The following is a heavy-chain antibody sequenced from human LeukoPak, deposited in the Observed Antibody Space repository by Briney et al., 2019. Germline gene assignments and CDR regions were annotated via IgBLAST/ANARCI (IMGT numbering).Heavy chain of an antibody. V-gene: IGHV3-30*04. CDR2: ISYDGSNK. Sequence: GGSLRLSCAASGFTFSSYAMHWVRQAPGKGLEWVAVISYDGSNKYYADSVKGRFTISRDNSKNTLYLQMNSLRAEDTAVYYCARPITFGGVAFDIWGQGTMVTVSS. D-gene: IGHD3-16*01. CDR3: ARPITFGGVAFDI. J-gene: IGHJ3*02. CDR1: GFTFSSYA.